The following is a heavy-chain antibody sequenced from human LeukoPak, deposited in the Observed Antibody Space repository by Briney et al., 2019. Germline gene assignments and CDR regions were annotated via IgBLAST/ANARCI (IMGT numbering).Heavy chain of an antibody. V-gene: IGHV4-34*01. Sequence: SETLSLTCAVYGGSFSGYYWSWIRQPPGKGLEWIGEINHSGSTNYNPSLKSRVTISVDTSKNQFSLKLSSVTAADTAVYYRARIAVGMDVWGQGTTVTVSS. CDR3: ARIAVGMDV. D-gene: IGHD2-21*01. CDR2: INHSGST. J-gene: IGHJ6*02. CDR1: GGSFSGYY.